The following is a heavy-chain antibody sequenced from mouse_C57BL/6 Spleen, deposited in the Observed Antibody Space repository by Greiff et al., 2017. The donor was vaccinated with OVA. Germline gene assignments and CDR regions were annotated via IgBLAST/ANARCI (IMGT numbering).Heavy chain of an antibody. CDR1: GFTFTDYY. CDR3: ARSYDYDWYFDV. V-gene: IGHV7-3*01. Sequence: DVKLVESGGGLVQPGGSLSLSCAASGFTFTDYYMSWVRQPPGKALEWLGFIRNKANGYTTEYSAAVKGRFTISRDNSQSILYLRMNALRAEDSATYYCARSYDYDWYFDVWGTGTTVTVSS. D-gene: IGHD2-4*01. CDR2: IRNKANGYTT. J-gene: IGHJ1*03.